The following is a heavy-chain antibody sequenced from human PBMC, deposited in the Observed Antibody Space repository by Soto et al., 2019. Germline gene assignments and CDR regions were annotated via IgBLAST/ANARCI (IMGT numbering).Heavy chain of an antibody. V-gene: IGHV4-39*01. D-gene: IGHD3-9*01. J-gene: IGHJ4*02. CDR3: ARGSPYYDILTGYSARYYFDY. CDR1: GGSISSSSYY. CDR2: IYYSGST. Sequence: KPSETLSLTCTVSGGSISSSSYYWGWIRQPPGKGLEWIGSIYYSGSTYYNPSLKSRVTISVDTSKNQFSLKLSSVTAADTAVYYCARGSPYYDILTGYSARYYFDYWGQGTLVTVSS.